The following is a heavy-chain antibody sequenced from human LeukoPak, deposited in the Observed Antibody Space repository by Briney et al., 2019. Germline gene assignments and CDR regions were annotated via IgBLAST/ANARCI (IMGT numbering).Heavy chain of an antibody. CDR3: AKGSSGWSEYFQH. V-gene: IGHV3-23*01. Sequence: GGTLRLSCAASGFTFSSYGMSWVRAAPGKGLEWVSAICGSGGSTYYADSVKGRFTISRDNSKNTLYLQMNSLTAEDTAIYYCAKGSSGWSEYFQHWGQGTLVTVSS. CDR1: GFTFSSYG. D-gene: IGHD6-19*01. CDR2: ICGSGGST. J-gene: IGHJ1*01.